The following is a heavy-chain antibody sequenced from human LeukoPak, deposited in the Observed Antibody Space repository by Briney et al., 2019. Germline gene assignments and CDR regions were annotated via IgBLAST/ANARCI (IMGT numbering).Heavy chain of an antibody. CDR3: ASLYCSRTSCYMHD. Sequence: SETLSLTCTVSGGSVGSTSYYWSWIRQPPGKGLEWIGYISYRGSTNYNPSLKSRVTISVDTSKNQFSLKVSSVTAADTAVYYCASLYCSRTSCYMHDWGQGTLVTVAS. V-gene: IGHV4-61*01. D-gene: IGHD2-2*02. J-gene: IGHJ4*02. CDR2: ISYRGST. CDR1: GGSVGSTSYY.